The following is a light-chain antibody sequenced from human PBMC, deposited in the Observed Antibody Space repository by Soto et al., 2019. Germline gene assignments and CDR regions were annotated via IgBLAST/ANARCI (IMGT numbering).Light chain of an antibody. CDR3: QKYNNWPHLT. CDR1: QTVNSN. Sequence: DIVVTQSPATLSVSPGERATLSCRASQTVNSNLAWFQQKPGQAPRLLIYGASTRATGVPARFSGSGSGTEFTLTISSLQSEFLAVHYPQKYNNWPHLTFGQGTKV. CDR2: GAS. J-gene: IGKJ1*01. V-gene: IGKV3-15*01.